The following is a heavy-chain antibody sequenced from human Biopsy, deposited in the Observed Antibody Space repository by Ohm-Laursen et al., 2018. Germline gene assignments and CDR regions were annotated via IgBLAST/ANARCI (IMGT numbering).Heavy chain of an antibody. CDR2: VYYTGST. J-gene: IGHJ2*01. CDR3: ARDRGYYSDRTVPGYFDL. Sequence: SDTLSLTCTVSGDSISSYSWSWIRQPPGQGLERIGYVYYTGSTDYNPSLQSRVTISVDTSKNHFSLRLRSGTPADTAIYYCARDRGYYSDRTVPGYFDLWGRGTLVTVSS. CDR1: GDSISSYS. V-gene: IGHV4-59*01. D-gene: IGHD3-22*01.